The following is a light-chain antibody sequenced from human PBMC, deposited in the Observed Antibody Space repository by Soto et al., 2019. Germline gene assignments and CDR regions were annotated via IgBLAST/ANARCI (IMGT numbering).Light chain of an antibody. CDR2: EVS. CDR1: SSDIGSYNL. CDR3: CSSASSSTFGV. J-gene: IGLJ2*01. Sequence: QSALTQPASVSGSPGPSITISCTGSSSDIGSYNLVSWYQQHPGKAPQLLIYEVSKRPSGVSNRFSGSTSGNTASLTISGLQAEDEADYHCCSSASSSTFGVFGGGTKLPVL. V-gene: IGLV2-23*02.